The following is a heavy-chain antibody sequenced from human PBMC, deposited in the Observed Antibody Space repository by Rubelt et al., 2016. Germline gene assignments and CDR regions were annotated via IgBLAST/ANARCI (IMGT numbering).Heavy chain of an antibody. Sequence: VQLVQSGAEVKKPGSSVKVSCKASGGTFSSYAISWVRQAPGQGLEWMGRIIPILGIANYAKKVQGRVTMTADKATSTAYMERSSLRSEDTAVYYCASLQYSSGWYSDYWGQGTLVTVSS. D-gene: IGHD6-19*01. CDR2: IIPILGIA. J-gene: IGHJ4*02. CDR1: GGTFSSYA. CDR3: ASLQYSSGWYSDY. V-gene: IGHV1-69*04.